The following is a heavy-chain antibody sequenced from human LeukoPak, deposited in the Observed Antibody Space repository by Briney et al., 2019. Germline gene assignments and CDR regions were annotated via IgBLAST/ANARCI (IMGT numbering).Heavy chain of an antibody. CDR1: GFTFSSYS. CDR2: ISSSSSYI. CDR3: ARSLIHDYVWGSSHGAFDI. J-gene: IGHJ3*02. D-gene: IGHD3-16*01. Sequence: GGSLRLSCAASGFTFSSYSMNWVRQAPGKGLEWVSSISSSSSYIYYADSVKGRFTISRDNAKNSLYLQMNSLRAEDTAVYYCARSLIHDYVWGSSHGAFDIWGQGTMVTVSS. V-gene: IGHV3-21*01.